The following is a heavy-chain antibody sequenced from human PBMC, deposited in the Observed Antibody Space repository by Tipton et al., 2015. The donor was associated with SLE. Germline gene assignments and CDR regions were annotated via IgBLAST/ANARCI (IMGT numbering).Heavy chain of an antibody. J-gene: IGHJ4*02. V-gene: IGHV4-39*07. D-gene: IGHD1-26*01. CDR1: GGSISSSSYY. Sequence: TLSLTCTVSGGSISSSSYYWGWIRQPPGKGLEWIGSIYYSGSTYYNPSLKSRVTISVDTSKNQFSLKLSSVTAADTAVYYCARDSGSVVEDYWGQGTLVTVSS. CDR3: ARDSGSVVEDY. CDR2: IYYSGST.